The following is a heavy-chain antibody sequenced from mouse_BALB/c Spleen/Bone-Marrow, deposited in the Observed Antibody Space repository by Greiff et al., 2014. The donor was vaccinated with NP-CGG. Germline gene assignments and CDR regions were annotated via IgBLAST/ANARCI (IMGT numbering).Heavy chain of an antibody. J-gene: IGHJ2*01. CDR2: IYPGSGNT. Sequence: QVKLQQSGTELVRPGTSVKISCKASGYAFTNYWLGWVKQRPGHGLEWIGDIYPGSGNTYYNEKFKGKATLTADKSSSTAYMQLSGLTSEDSAVYFCTRRRSLDYWGQGTTLTVSS. CDR3: TRRRSLDY. CDR1: GYAFTNYW. V-gene: IGHV1-63*01.